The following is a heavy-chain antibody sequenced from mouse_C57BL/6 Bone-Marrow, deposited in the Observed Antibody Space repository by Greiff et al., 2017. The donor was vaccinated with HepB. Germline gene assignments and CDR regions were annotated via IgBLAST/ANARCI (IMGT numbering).Heavy chain of an antibody. D-gene: IGHD1-1*01. V-gene: IGHV7-4*01. J-gene: IGHJ3*01. Sequence: ATGGVVFIDYSMSWVRQLPGKAPEWLALIRNKVNGYTTDYSASVKGRFTISRDNSQNILYLQMNTLRAEDSATYYCVKAVSSGSSYTWFAYWGQGTLVTVSA. CDR3: VKAVSSGSSYTWFAY. CDR2: IRNKVNGYTT. CDR1: GVVFIDYS.